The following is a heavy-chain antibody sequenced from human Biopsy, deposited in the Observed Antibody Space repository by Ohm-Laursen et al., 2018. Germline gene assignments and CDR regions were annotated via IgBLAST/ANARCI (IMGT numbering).Heavy chain of an antibody. CDR3: ARVSRSIYDSTFDSFNI. D-gene: IGHD3-22*01. V-gene: IGHV4-59*01. CDR2: IDYRGST. CDR1: GGSIISYY. Sequence: SETLSLTCSVSGGSIISYYWTWIRQPPGKGLEWIACIDYRGSTNYNPSLKSRVSISIDTSKNQLSLRLNSVTAADTAVYYCARVSRSIYDSTFDSFNIWGPGTMVTVSS. J-gene: IGHJ3*02.